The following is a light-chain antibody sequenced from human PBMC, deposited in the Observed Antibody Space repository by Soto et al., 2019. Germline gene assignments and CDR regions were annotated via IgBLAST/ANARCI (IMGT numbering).Light chain of an antibody. CDR2: GAS. CDR1: QSVSSSR. J-gene: IGKJ4*01. Sequence: EIVLTQSPGTLSLSPEERATLSCRASQSVSSSRLAWYRQKPGQAPRLLIYGASSRATGTPARFSGSGSGTDFTLTISRLEPEDVAVYYCQQRSNWPLTFGGGTKVDI. CDR3: QQRSNWPLT. V-gene: IGKV3D-20*02.